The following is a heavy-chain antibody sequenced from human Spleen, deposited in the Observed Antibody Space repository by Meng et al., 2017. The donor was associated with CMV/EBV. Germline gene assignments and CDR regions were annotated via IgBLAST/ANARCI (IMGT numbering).Heavy chain of an antibody. V-gene: IGHV7-4-1*02. J-gene: IGHJ4*02. CDR3: ASGLVGVTEPYY. Sequence: QLVQSGSELKEPGASVKVSCKASGYTFTTSAMNWVRQAPGQGLEWMGWINTNTGNPTYAPGFTGWFVFSLDPSVSTAYLQISSLKAEDTAMYYCASGLVGVTEPYYWGQGTLVTVSS. D-gene: IGHD1-26*01. CDR2: INTNTGNP. CDR1: GYTFTTSA.